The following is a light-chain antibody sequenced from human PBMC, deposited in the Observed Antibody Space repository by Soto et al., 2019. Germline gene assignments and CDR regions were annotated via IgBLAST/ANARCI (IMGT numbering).Light chain of an antibody. J-gene: IGKJ1*01. V-gene: IGKV3-20*01. CDR3: HQYGRSPWT. CDR1: QSVGSNY. Sequence: EVVLTQSPDTLSVSPGERATLSCRASQSVGSNYLAWYQQKPGQSPRLVIYGASNRATGIPDRFSGSGSGTDFTLTISKVEPEDFAVYYCHQYGRSPWTFGQGTKVDIK. CDR2: GAS.